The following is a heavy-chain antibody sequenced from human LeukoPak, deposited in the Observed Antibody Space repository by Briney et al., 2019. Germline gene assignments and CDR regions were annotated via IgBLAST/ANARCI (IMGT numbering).Heavy chain of an antibody. Sequence: GGSLRLSCAASGFTFSSYAMSWVRQAPGKGLEWVSAISGSGGSTYYADSVKGRFTISRDNSKNTLYLQMNSLRAEGTAVYYCAKDLQSITMIVVVMGDYWGQGTLVTVSS. CDR3: AKDLQSITMIVVVMGDY. CDR2: ISGSGGST. CDR1: GFTFSSYA. D-gene: IGHD3-22*01. J-gene: IGHJ4*02. V-gene: IGHV3-23*01.